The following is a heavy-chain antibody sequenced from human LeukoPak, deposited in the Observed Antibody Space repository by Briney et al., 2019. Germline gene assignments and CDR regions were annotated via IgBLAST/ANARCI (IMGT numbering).Heavy chain of an antibody. Sequence: GGSLRLSCAASGFTFSSYAMSWVRRAPGKGLEWVSAISGSGGSTYYADSVKGRFTISRDNSKNTLYLQMNSLRAEDTAVYYCAKDSEQWLVRRGYFDYWGQGTLVTVSS. V-gene: IGHV3-23*01. CDR1: GFTFSSYA. CDR3: AKDSEQWLVRRGYFDY. J-gene: IGHJ4*02. D-gene: IGHD6-19*01. CDR2: ISGSGGST.